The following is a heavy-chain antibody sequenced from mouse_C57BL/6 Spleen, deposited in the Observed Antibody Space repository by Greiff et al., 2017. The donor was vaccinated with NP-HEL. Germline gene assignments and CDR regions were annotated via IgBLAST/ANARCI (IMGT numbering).Heavy chain of an antibody. CDR1: GYTFTSYW. Sequence: QVQLRQPGAELVKPGASVKLSCKASGYTFTSYWMQWVKQRPGQGLEWIGEIDPSDSHTNSNQKFKGKATLTVDTSSSTAYMQLSSLTSEDSAVYYCARGGFITTVVGGYWGQGTTLTVSS. D-gene: IGHD1-1*01. CDR2: IDPSDSHT. V-gene: IGHV1-50*01. J-gene: IGHJ2*01. CDR3: ARGGFITTVVGGY.